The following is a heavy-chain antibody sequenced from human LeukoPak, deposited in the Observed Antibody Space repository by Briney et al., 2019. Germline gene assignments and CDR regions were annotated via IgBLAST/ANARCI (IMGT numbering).Heavy chain of an antibody. V-gene: IGHV3-73*01. CDR3: TRPLPPKTWFDP. Sequence: PGGSLRLSCAASGFTFSDSAMHWDRQASGKGLEWVGRIRSKANNYATTYAASVKGRFTISRDDSKNTTYLQMNSLKTEDTAVYYCTRPLPPKTWFDPWGQGTLVTVSS. CDR1: GFTFSDSA. CDR2: IRSKANNYAT. J-gene: IGHJ5*02.